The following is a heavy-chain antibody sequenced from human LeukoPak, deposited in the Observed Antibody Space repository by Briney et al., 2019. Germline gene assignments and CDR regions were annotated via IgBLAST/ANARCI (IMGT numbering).Heavy chain of an antibody. V-gene: IGHV4-38-2*02. CDR3: ARVPSTIYYDRSGYWGYFDY. Sequence: SETLSLTCTVSGYSISSGYYWGWIRQPPGMGLEWIGSIYHTGSTYYNPSLKSRVTISVDTSKNQFSLKLSSVTAADTAVYYCARVPSTIYYDRSGYWGYFDYWGQETLVTVSS. D-gene: IGHD3-22*01. J-gene: IGHJ4*02. CDR1: GYSISSGYY. CDR2: IYHTGST.